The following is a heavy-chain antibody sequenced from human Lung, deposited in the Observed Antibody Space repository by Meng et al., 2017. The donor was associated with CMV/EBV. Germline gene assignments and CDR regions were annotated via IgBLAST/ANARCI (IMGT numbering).Heavy chain of an antibody. V-gene: IGHV3-33*01. D-gene: IGHD3-22*01. Sequence: SGVSFHSYGMHWVRQAPGKGLEWLALIWFDGSKKYYADSVKGRFTISRDNPRNTLYLQMNSLTAEDTAVYSCARGYYDSSGHLAIDYWGQGTLVTVS. J-gene: IGHJ4*02. CDR3: ARGYYDSSGHLAIDY. CDR2: IWFDGSKK. CDR1: GVSFHSYG.